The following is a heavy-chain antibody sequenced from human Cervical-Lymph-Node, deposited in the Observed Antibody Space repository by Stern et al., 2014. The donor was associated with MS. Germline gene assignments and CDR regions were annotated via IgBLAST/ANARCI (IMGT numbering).Heavy chain of an antibody. Sequence: VQLVESGGGVVQPGRSLRLSCAASGFTFSSYGMHWVRQAPGKGLEWVAIIWYDGSNKYYADSVKGRLTISRDSSKNTLYLQMNSLRAEDTAVYYCAREGGNTAEYFQHWGQGTLVTVSS. CDR3: AREGGNTAEYFQH. J-gene: IGHJ1*01. D-gene: IGHD4-23*01. CDR1: GFTFSSYG. V-gene: IGHV3-33*01. CDR2: IWYDGSNK.